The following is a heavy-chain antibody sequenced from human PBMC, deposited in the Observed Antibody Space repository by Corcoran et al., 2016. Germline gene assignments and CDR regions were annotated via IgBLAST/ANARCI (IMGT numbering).Heavy chain of an antibody. J-gene: IGHJ6*02. CDR2: IIPMFGTA. CDR1: GGTFSSYA. D-gene: IGHD5-18*01. Sequence: QVQLVQSGAEVKRPGSSVRVSCKASGGTFSSYAISWVRLAPGQGLEWMGGIIPMFGTANYAQKFQGRVTLSADKSTSTAYMELSSLRSEDTAVYYCARDLCRGYRSWHYYYGLDVWGQGTTVTISS. CDR3: ARDLCRGYRSWHYYYGLDV. V-gene: IGHV1-69*06.